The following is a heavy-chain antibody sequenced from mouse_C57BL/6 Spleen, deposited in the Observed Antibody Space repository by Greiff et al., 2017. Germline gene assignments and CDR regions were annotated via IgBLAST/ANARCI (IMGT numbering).Heavy chain of an antibody. D-gene: IGHD2-2*01. J-gene: IGHJ4*01. Sequence: QVQLQQPGAELVRPGSSVKLSCKASGYTFTSYWMHWVKQRPIQGLEWIGNIDPSGSETHYNQKFKDKATLTVDKSSSTAYMQLSSLTSEDSAVYYCARRGYDGGDYYAMDYWGQGTSVTVSS. V-gene: IGHV1-52*01. CDR1: GYTFTSYW. CDR2: IDPSGSET. CDR3: ARRGYDGGDYYAMDY.